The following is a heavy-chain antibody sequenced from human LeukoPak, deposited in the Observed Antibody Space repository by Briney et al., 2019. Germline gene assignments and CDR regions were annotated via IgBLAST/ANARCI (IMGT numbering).Heavy chain of an antibody. CDR3: AKATIFGVVRNYYFDY. D-gene: IGHD3-3*01. V-gene: IGHV3-23*01. CDR2: ISGSGGST. CDR1: GFTFSSYA. Sequence: QPGGSLRLSCAASGFTFSSYAMSWVRQAPGKGLEWVSAISGSGGSTYYADSVKGRFTISRDNSKNTLYLQMNSLRAEDTAVYYCAKATIFGVVRNYYFDYWGQGTLVTVSS. J-gene: IGHJ4*02.